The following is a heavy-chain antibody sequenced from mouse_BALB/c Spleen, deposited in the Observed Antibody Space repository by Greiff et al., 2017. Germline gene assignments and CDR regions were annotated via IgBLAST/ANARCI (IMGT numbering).Heavy chain of an antibody. D-gene: IGHD2-3*01. CDR2: ISDGGSYT. CDR3: ARAGLYDGYYFDY. CDR1: GFTFSDYY. J-gene: IGHJ2*01. Sequence: EVQGVESGGGLVKPGGSLKLSCAASGFTFSDYYMYWVRQTPEKRLEWVATISDGGSYTYYPDSVKGRFTISRDNAKNNLYLQMSSLKSEDTAMYYCARAGLYDGYYFDYWGQGTTLTVSS. V-gene: IGHV5-4*02.